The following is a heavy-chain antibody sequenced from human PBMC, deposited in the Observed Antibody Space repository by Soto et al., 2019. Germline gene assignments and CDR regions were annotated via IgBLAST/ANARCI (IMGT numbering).Heavy chain of an antibody. CDR2: INAGNGNT. Sequence: ASVKVSCKASGYTFTSYAMHWVRQAPGQRLEWMGWINAGNGNTKYSQKFQGRVTITRDTSASTAYMELSSLRSEDTAVYYCARDSLRYFDWQIPLYYYYGMDVWGQGSTVTVSS. CDR1: GYTFTSYA. J-gene: IGHJ6*02. V-gene: IGHV1-3*01. D-gene: IGHD3-9*01. CDR3: ARDSLRYFDWQIPLYYYYGMDV.